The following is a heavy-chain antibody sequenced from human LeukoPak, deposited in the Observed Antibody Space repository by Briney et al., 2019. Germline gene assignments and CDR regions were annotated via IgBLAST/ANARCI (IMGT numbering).Heavy chain of an antibody. CDR3: ARDYLGSGSFGY. V-gene: IGHV1-2*02. CDR1: GYTFTGYY. J-gene: IGHJ4*02. Sequence: ASVKVSCKASGYTFTGYYMHWVRQAPGQGLEWMGWINPSSGGTNYAQKFQGRVTMTRDTSISTAYMELSRLRSDDTAVYYCARDYLGSGSFGYWGQGTLVTVSS. CDR2: INPSSGGT. D-gene: IGHD3-10*01.